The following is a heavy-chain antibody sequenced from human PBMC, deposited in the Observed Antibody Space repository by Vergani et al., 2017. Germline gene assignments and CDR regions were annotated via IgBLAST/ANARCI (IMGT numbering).Heavy chain of an antibody. J-gene: IGHJ4*02. Sequence: EMQLVESGGGLVQPGGSLRLSCTPSGFTFGDSGISWFRQAPGKGLEWVGFIRSNTFGGTTEYAASVKGRFTISRDDSKSIAYLQMNSLKIEDTAVYYCSRDLGGSFRFDYWGQGTLVTVSS. CDR3: SRDLGGSFRFDY. V-gene: IGHV3-49*03. CDR2: IRSNTFGGTT. CDR1: GFTFGDSG. D-gene: IGHD1-26*01.